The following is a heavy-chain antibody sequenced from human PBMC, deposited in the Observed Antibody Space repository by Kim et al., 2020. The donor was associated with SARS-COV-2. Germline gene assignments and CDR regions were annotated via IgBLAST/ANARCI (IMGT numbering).Heavy chain of an antibody. J-gene: IGHJ6*02. D-gene: IGHD3-22*01. Sequence: GRFTISRDNSKNTLYLQVNSLRVEDTAVYYCARDGRRITMIVVPPGGMDVWGQGTTVSVSS. CDR3: ARDGRRITMIVVPPGGMDV. V-gene: IGHV3-30*07.